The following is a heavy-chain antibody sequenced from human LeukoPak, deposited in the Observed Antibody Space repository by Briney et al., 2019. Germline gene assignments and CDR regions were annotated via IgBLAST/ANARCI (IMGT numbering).Heavy chain of an antibody. CDR2: ISWDSSTT. CDR3: VKGGDSSGYLGHA. V-gene: IGHV3-9*01. Sequence: PGGSLRLSCAASGFKFDAYAMFWVRQATGKGLEWVSGISWDSSTTYYAGSVKGRFTISRDSAKKSLYLQMDSLTTEDSALYYCVKGGDSSGYLGHAWGQGTLVTVSS. CDR1: GFKFDAYA. J-gene: IGHJ5*02. D-gene: IGHD3-22*01.